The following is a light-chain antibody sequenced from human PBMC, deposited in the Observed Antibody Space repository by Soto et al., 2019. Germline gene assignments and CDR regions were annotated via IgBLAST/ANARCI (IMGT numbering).Light chain of an antibody. CDR2: EGT. V-gene: IGLV2-23*01. J-gene: IGLJ3*02. CDR3: YSCAGSSTPKCV. CDR1: SSDVGSYNL. Sequence: QSVLTQPASVSGSPGQSITISCTGTSSDVGSYNLVSWYQQHPGRAPKLMIYEGTKRASGVSNRFSGSKSGNTASLTISGLQAEDEADYYCYSCAGSSTPKCVFGGGTKLTVL.